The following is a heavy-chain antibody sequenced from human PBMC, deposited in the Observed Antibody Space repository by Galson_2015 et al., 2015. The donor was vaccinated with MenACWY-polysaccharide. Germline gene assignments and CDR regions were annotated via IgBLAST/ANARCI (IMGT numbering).Heavy chain of an antibody. Sequence: SLRLSCAASGFTFSSYEMNWVRQAPGKGLEWVSYISSSGSTIYYADSVKGRFTISRDNAKNSLHLQMNSLRAEDTAVYYCAREGAYCGGDCYSQDAFDIWGQGTMVTVSS. D-gene: IGHD2-21*02. CDR2: ISSSGSTI. CDR3: AREGAYCGGDCYSQDAFDI. V-gene: IGHV3-48*03. J-gene: IGHJ3*02. CDR1: GFTFSSYE.